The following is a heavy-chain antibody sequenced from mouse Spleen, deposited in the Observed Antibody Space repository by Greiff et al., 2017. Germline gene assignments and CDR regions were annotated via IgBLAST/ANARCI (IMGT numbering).Heavy chain of an antibody. D-gene: IGHD4-1*01. CDR2: ISGGGGNT. J-gene: IGHJ2*01. V-gene: IGHV5-9*01. CDR1: GFTFSSYT. CDR3: AREDWDVYFDY. Sequence: DVKLVESGGGLVKPGGSLKLSCAASGFTFSSYTMSWVRQTPEKRLEWVATISGGGGNTYYPDSVKGRFTISRDNAKNTLYLQMSSLRSEDTALYYCAREDWDVYFDYWGQGTTLTVSS.